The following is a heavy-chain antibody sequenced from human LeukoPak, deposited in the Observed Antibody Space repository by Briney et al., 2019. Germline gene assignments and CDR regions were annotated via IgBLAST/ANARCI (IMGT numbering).Heavy chain of an antibody. J-gene: IGHJ4*02. CDR3: ARRAHRDSSGWYFDY. CDR1: GGSISSYY. Sequence: SETLSLTCTVSGGSISSYYWSWIRQPPGKGLEWIGYIYYSGSTNYNPSLKSRVTISVDTSKNQFSLKLSSVTAADTAVYYCARRAHRDSSGWYFDYWGQGTLVTVSS. CDR2: IYYSGST. V-gene: IGHV4-59*08. D-gene: IGHD6-19*01.